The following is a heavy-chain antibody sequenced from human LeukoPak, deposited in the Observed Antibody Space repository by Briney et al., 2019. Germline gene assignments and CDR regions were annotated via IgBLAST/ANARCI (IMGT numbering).Heavy chain of an antibody. Sequence: PSETLSLTCAVYGGSFSGYYWSWIRQPPGKGLEWIGEINHSGSTNYNPSLKSRVTISVDTSKNQFSLKLSSVTAADTAVYYCARMVLRFLEWLPQAFFDYWGQGTLVTVSS. CDR3: ARMVLRFLEWLPQAFFDY. CDR1: GGSFSGYY. CDR2: INHSGST. D-gene: IGHD3-3*01. J-gene: IGHJ4*02. V-gene: IGHV4-34*01.